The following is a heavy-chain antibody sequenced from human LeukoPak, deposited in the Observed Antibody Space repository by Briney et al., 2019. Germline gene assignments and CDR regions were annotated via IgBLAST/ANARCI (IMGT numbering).Heavy chain of an antibody. V-gene: IGHV4-34*01. CDR1: GGSFSGYY. J-gene: IGHJ6*03. CDR3: ARGRECSGGSCYFTNYYYMDV. D-gene: IGHD2-15*01. Sequence: SETLSLTCAVYGGSFSGYYWSWIRQPPGKGLEWIGEINHSGSTNYNPSLKSRVTISVDTSKNQFSLKLSSVTAADTAVYYCARGRECSGGSCYFTNYYYMDVWGKGTTVTVSS. CDR2: INHSGST.